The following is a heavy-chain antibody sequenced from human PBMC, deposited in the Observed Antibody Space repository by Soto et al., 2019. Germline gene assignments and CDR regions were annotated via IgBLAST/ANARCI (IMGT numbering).Heavy chain of an antibody. D-gene: IGHD2-21*01. Sequence: QVQLVQSGAEMKKPGASVKVSCRASGYTFTTYTLYWVRQAPGQRLEWMGWINTANGGTKYSQNFQGRVTLTRDTSASTAYLELGSLISEDTALYYCAREGLPGEGIALDYWGQGTLVTV. CDR1: GYTFTTYT. J-gene: IGHJ4*02. V-gene: IGHV1-3*04. CDR3: AREGLPGEGIALDY. CDR2: INTANGGT.